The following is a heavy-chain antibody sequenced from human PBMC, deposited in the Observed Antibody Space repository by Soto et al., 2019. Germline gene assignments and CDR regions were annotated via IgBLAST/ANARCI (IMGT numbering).Heavy chain of an antibody. V-gene: IGHV1-3*01. J-gene: IGHJ4*02. CDR3: ARGRMTIAAAGY. CDR2: INGGNGNT. D-gene: IGHD6-25*01. CDR1: GYTFTSYA. Sequence: ASVKVSCKASGYTFTSYAMHWARQAPGQRLEWMGWINGGNGNTKYSQKFQGRVTMTKNTSISTAYMELSSLRSEDTAVYYCARGRMTIAAAGYWGQGTLVTVSS.